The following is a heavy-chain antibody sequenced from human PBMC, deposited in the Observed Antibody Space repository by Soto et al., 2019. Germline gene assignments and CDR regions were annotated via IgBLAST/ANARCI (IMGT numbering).Heavy chain of an antibody. Sequence: QVQLQESGPGLVKPSETLSLTCTVSGGSIRSYYWSWIRQPAGKRLEWIGYIYYSGSTNYNPSLKSRVTISVETSRNQLSLKLRSVTAADTAVYYCVRSNYFDYWGREPWSPSPQ. CDR2: IYYSGST. V-gene: IGHV4-59*01. J-gene: IGHJ4*02. CDR3: VRSNYFDY. CDR1: GGSIRSYY.